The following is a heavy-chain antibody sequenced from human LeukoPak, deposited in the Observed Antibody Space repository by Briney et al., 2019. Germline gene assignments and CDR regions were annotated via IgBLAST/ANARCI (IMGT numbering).Heavy chain of an antibody. CDR1: GFTFSTYS. D-gene: IGHD6-19*01. J-gene: IGHJ4*02. CDR3: AKDGDYSSGWYYFDY. Sequence: GGSLRLSCAASGFTFSTYSMTWVRQAPGKGLEWVSSISSSSSYTYYADSVKGRFTISRDNAKNTLYLQMNSLRAEDTAVYYCAKDGDYSSGWYYFDYWGQGTLVTVSS. CDR2: ISSSSSYT. V-gene: IGHV3-21*01.